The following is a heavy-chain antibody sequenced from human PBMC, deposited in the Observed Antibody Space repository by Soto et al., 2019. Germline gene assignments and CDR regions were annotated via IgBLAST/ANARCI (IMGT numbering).Heavy chain of an antibody. CDR2: IWYDGSNK. CDR3: ARDSRRLRLGETFDF. V-gene: IGHV3-33*01. D-gene: IGHD3-16*01. J-gene: IGHJ4*02. Sequence: QVQLVESGGGVVQPGRSLRLSCAASGFTFSTYGMHWVRQAPGKGPEWVAVIWYDGSNKRSADSLKGRFTISRDNFKNTLYLQMNSLTAEDTAVYYCARDSRRLRLGETFDFWGQGTLVIVSS. CDR1: GFTFSTYG.